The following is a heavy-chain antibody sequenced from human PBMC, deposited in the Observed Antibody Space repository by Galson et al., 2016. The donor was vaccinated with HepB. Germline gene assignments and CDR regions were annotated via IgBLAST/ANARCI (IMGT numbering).Heavy chain of an antibody. Sequence: SVKVSCKASGYTFTNYAVHWVRQAPGQRLEWMGWINVGNHITEYSQKFQDRVTITRDTSAITAYMALSSLTSEDTAVYHCARSAPKYPIDSWGQGTLVTVSS. CDR3: ARSAPKYPIDS. D-gene: IGHD2-2*01. CDR2: INVGNHIT. J-gene: IGHJ4*02. CDR1: GYTFTNYA. V-gene: IGHV1-3*01.